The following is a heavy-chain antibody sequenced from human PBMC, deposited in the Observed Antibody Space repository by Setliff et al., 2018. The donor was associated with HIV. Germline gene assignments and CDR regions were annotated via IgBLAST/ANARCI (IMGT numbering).Heavy chain of an antibody. V-gene: IGHV5-51*01. CDR3: ARQTLGYCSGGSCYGGAFDI. Sequence: LGESLKISCKGSGYSFNSYWIGWVRQMPGKGLEWMGIIYPGDSDTRYSPSFQGQVTISADKSISTAYLQWSGLKAPDTAMYYCARQTLGYCSGGSCYGGAFDIWGQGTMVTVSS. CDR2: IYPGDSDT. J-gene: IGHJ3*02. D-gene: IGHD2-15*01. CDR1: GYSFNSYW.